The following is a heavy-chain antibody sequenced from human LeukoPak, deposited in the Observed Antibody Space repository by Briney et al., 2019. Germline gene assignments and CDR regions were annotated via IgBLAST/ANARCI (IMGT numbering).Heavy chain of an antibody. Sequence: GGSLRLSCAPSGFTFSSYSMNWVRQAPGTGLEWVSSISSGSDYIYYADSVKGRFTISRDNAKNSLYLQMTSRRAEDTAVYYCASTNHYYGSGTYDYYFDYWGQGTLLTVSS. J-gene: IGHJ4*02. CDR1: GFTFSSYS. CDR3: ASTNHYYGSGTYDYYFDY. V-gene: IGHV3-21*01. CDR2: ISSGSDYI. D-gene: IGHD3-10*01.